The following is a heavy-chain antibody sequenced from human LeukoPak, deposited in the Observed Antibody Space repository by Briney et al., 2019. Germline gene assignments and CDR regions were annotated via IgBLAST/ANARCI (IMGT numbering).Heavy chain of an antibody. Sequence: GGSLRLSCAASGFTFSSYAMHWVRQAPGKGLEWVAVISYDGSNKYYADSVKGRFTISRDNSKNTLYLQMNSLRAEDTAVYYCARGRRFLEWLGWFDPWGQGTLATVPS. CDR3: ARGRRFLEWLGWFDP. D-gene: IGHD3-3*01. CDR2: ISYDGSNK. V-gene: IGHV3-30*04. CDR1: GFTFSSYA. J-gene: IGHJ5*02.